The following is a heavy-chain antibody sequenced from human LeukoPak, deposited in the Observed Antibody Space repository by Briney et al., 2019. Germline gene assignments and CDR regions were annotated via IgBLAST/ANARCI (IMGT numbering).Heavy chain of an antibody. V-gene: IGHV3-11*03. CDR3: ARLSGSYDY. CDR2: ISRNSYT. J-gene: IGHJ4*02. Sequence: GGSLRLSCAASGFTFSDYYMSWIRQAPGKGLEWVSYISRNSYTNYADSVKGRFTISRDNSKNTLYLQMNSLRADDTALYYCARLSGSYDYWGQGTLVTVSS. CDR1: GFTFSDYY. D-gene: IGHD1-26*01.